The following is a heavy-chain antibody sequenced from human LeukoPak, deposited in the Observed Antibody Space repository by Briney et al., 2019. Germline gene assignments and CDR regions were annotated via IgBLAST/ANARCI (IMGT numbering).Heavy chain of an antibody. V-gene: IGHV4-38-2*02. CDR3: ARQGQVVRGVNWFDP. Sequence: SETLSLTCTVSGYSISSDYYWGWIRQPPGKGLEWIGSIHHSGRTYYNPPLKSRVTISVDTSKNQFSLKLSSVTAADTAVYYCARQGQVVRGVNWFDPWGQGTLVTVSS. D-gene: IGHD3-10*01. CDR1: GYSISSDYY. CDR2: IHHSGRT. J-gene: IGHJ5*02.